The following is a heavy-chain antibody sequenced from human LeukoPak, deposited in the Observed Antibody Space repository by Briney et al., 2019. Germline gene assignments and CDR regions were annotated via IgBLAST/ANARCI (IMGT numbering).Heavy chain of an antibody. CDR3: ARVASSGGIFDY. CDR1: GFTFSSYE. D-gene: IGHD6-13*01. V-gene: IGHV3-48*03. Sequence: PGGSLRLSCAASGFTFSSYEMNWVRQAPGKGLEWVSYISTSGNLIYYADSVKGRFTISRDNAKNSLYLQMNSLRAEDTAVYYCARVASSGGIFDYWGQGTLVTVSS. CDR2: ISTSGNLI. J-gene: IGHJ4*02.